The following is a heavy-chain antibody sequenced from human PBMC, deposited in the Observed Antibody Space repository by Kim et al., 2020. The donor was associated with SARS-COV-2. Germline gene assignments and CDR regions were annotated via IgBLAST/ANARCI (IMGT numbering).Heavy chain of an antibody. Sequence: SVKVSCKASGGTFSSYAISWVRQAPGQGLEWMGGIIPIFGTANYAQKFQGRVTITADESTSTAYMELSSLRSEDTAVYYCARDRALDYGDYGTFDYWGQGTLVTVSS. J-gene: IGHJ4*02. CDR2: IIPIFGTA. V-gene: IGHV1-69*13. CDR3: ARDRALDYGDYGTFDY. D-gene: IGHD4-17*01. CDR1: GGTFSSYA.